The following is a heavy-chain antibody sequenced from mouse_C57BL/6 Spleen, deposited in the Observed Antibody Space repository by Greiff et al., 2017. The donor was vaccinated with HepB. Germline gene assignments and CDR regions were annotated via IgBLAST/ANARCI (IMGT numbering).Heavy chain of an antibody. J-gene: IGHJ3*01. CDR2: IYPGSGST. Sequence: QVQLQQSGAELVKPGASVKMSCKASGYTFTSYWITWVKQRPGQGLEWIGDIYPGSGSTNYNEKFKSKATLTVDTSSSTAYMQLSSLTSEDSAVYYCARSDYGSSYVCLFAYWGQGTLVTVSA. CDR3: ARSDYGSSYVCLFAY. CDR1: GYTFTSYW. D-gene: IGHD1-1*01. V-gene: IGHV1-55*01.